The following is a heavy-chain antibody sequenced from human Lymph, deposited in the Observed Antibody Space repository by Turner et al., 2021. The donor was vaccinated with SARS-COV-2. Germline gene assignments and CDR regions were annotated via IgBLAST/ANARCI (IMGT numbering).Heavy chain of an antibody. J-gene: IGHJ6*02. D-gene: IGHD1-1*01. V-gene: IGHV4-59*08. CDR1: GGSISSTS. CDR3: ARHQGSTRGYDHGMNV. Sequence: QVQLQESGPGLGRPSETLSLTCTVSGGSISSTSWSWIRQSPGRGLEWIGYFYKIGSIDYNPTLRSRVTISVDTSKNQLSLNLISVTAADTAVYYCARHQGSTRGYDHGMNVWGQGTAVIVS. CDR2: FYKIGSI.